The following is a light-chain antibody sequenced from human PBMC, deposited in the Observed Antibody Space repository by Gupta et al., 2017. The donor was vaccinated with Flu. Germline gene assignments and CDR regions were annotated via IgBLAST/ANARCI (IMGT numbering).Light chain of an antibody. J-gene: IGKJ1*01. CDR3: QQERSSPWT. CDR1: QTIDSW. Sequence: DIQLTQSPSTLSASVGDRVTITCRASQTIDSWLAWYQKKPGRAPKSLIYKASSLETGVPSRFSGSGSGTEFSLTISSLQPDDFATYYCQQERSSPWTFGQGTKVEIK. CDR2: KAS. V-gene: IGKV1-5*03.